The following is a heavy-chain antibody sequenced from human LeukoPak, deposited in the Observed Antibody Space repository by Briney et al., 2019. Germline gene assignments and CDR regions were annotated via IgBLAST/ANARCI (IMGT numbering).Heavy chain of an antibody. CDR1: GVSISPYY. D-gene: IGHD1/OR15-1a*01. CDR2: IYYSGST. Sequence: PSETLSLTCNVSGVSISPYYWSWIRQPPGKGLEWMGYIYYSGSTDYNPSLKSRVTIPVDLSKNQFPLKLNSVTAADTAVYYCARDRHWTNDWVFDYWGQGTLVTVSS. V-gene: IGHV4-59*01. CDR3: ARDRHWTNDWVFDY. J-gene: IGHJ4*02.